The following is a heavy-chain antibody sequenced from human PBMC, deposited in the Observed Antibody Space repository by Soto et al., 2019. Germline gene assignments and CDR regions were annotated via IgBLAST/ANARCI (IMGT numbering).Heavy chain of an antibody. CDR3: ARGRGYRYGDRELFFEY. Sequence: WIWIRQHPGKGLEWIGYIFYSGSTYYNPSLKARLTISVDTSANQFSLSLSSVTAADTAVYYCARGRGYRYGDRELFFEYWGQGALVTVSS. V-gene: IGHV4-31*02. D-gene: IGHD5-18*01. J-gene: IGHJ4*02. CDR2: IFYSGST.